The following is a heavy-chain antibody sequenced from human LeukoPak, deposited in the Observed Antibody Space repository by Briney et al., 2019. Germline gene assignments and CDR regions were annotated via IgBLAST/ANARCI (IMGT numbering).Heavy chain of an antibody. CDR3: ARLDTAMDYGTDV. D-gene: IGHD5-18*01. V-gene: IGHV4-59*01. J-gene: IGHJ6*02. CDR1: GGSISSYY. CDR2: IYYSGST. Sequence: SETLSLTCTVSGGSISSYYWSWIRQPPGKGLEWIGYIYYSGSTNYNPSLKSRVTISVDTSKNQFSLKLSSVTAADTAVYYCARLDTAMDYGTDVWGQGTTVTVSS.